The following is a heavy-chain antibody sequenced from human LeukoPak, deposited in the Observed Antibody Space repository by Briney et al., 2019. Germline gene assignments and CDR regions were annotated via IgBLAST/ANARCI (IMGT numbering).Heavy chain of an antibody. CDR3: VRSGDYIREGFDY. CDR1: GYSISSGYY. J-gene: IGHJ4*02. CDR2: IDRSGNK. V-gene: IGHV4-38-2*01. Sequence: PSETLSLTCAVSGYSISSGYYWGWIRQSPGKGLEWIGSIDRSGNKYYHPSLRSRVTLSVDTSNNQFSLQLSSVTAADRARYYCVRSGDYIREGFDYWGQGTLVTVSS. D-gene: IGHD3-22*01.